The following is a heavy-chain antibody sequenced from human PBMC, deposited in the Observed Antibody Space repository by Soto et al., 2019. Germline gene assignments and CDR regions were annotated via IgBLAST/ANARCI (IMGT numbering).Heavy chain of an antibody. V-gene: IGHV3-23*01. Sequence: EVQLLESGGGLVQPGGSLRLSCAASGFTFSSYAMSWVRQAPGKGLEWVSAISGSGGSTYYADSVKGRFTISRDNSKNTLYLQMNSLRAEDTAVYYCAKDRGGDTIFGVVIGYMDVWGKGTTVTVSS. CDR3: AKDRGGDTIFGVVIGYMDV. D-gene: IGHD3-3*01. CDR1: GFTFSSYA. CDR2: ISGSGGST. J-gene: IGHJ6*03.